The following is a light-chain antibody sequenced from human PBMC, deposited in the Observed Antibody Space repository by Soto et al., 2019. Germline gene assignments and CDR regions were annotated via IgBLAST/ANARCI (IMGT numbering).Light chain of an antibody. CDR3: SSYTSSSTLDV. V-gene: IGLV2-14*01. CDR2: DVS. CDR1: SSDVGGYNY. J-gene: IGLJ1*01. Sequence: QSALTQPASVSGSPGQSITISCTGTSSDVGGYNYVSWYQQHPGKAPKFMIYDVSNRPSGVSNRFSGSKSGNTASLTISGLQAEDEADYYCSSYTSSSTLDVFGTGTQLTVL.